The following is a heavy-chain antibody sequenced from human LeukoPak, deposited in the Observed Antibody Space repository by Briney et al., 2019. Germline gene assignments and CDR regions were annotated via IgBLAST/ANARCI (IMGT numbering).Heavy chain of an antibody. D-gene: IGHD2-15*01. V-gene: IGHV4-34*01. CDR3: ARVLGYCSGGSCYSAEYFQH. CDR2: INHSGST. Sequence: SETLSLTSAVYGGSFSGYYWSWIRQPPGKGLEWIGEINHSGSTNYNPSLKSRVTISVDTSKNQFSLKLSSVTAADTAVYYCARVLGYCSGGSCYSAEYFQHWGQGTLVTVSS. J-gene: IGHJ1*01. CDR1: GGSFSGYY.